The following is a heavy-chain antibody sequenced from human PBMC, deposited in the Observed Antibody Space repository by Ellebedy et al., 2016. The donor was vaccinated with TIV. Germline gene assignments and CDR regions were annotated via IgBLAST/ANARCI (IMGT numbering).Heavy chain of an antibody. CDR1: GYTFTNFG. J-gene: IGHJ5*02. V-gene: IGHV1-18*01. CDR3: VSGGARQLVS. D-gene: IGHD2-15*01. CDR2: ISTSNGDT. Sequence: ASVKVSXKASGYTFTNFGITWVRQAPGQGLEWMGGISTSNGDTKYAQSLQDRVTMTTDTSTRTAYMELRSLTSDDTAVYYCVSGGARQLVSWGQGTLVTVSS.